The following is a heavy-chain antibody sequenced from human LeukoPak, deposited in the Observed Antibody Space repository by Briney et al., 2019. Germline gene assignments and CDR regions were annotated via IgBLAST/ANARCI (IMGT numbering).Heavy chain of an antibody. CDR1: GDSVSGNRAT. D-gene: IGHD1-26*01. Sequence: SQTLSLTCAISGDSVSGNRATWNWLRQSPSRGLEWLGRIYYRSKWYSDYAVSVKGRITINPDTSKNQFSLLLNSVTPEDTAVYYCVRDGVGAPPFDYWGQGALVTVSS. V-gene: IGHV6-1*01. CDR3: VRDGVGAPPFDY. CDR2: IYYRSKWYS. J-gene: IGHJ4*02.